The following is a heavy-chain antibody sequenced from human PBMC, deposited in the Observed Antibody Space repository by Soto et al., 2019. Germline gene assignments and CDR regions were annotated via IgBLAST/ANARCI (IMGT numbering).Heavy chain of an antibody. V-gene: IGHV3-48*01. J-gene: IGHJ4*02. D-gene: IGHD3-10*01. CDR3: ARERALSNYPDY. Sequence: AGGSLRLSCAASGFTFSSYSMNWVRQAPGKGLEWVSYISSSSSIIYYADSVKGRFTISRDNAKNSLYLQTNSLRAEDTAVYYCARERALSNYPDYWGQGTLVTVSS. CDR2: ISSSSSII. CDR1: GFTFSSYS.